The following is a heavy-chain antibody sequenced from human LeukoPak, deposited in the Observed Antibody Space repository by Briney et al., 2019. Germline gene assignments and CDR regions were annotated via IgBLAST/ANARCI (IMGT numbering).Heavy chain of an antibody. CDR3: ARYGLIRGFEY. V-gene: IGHV4-59*07. J-gene: IGHJ4*02. CDR1: SGSISSYY. Sequence: SDTLSLTCTVSSGSISSYYWSWIRQPPGKELEGIGYIYYSGSTNYSPSLKSRVTISVDTSKNQFSLKLSSVTAADTAVYYCARYGLIRGFEYWGQGTLVTVSS. D-gene: IGHD3-16*01. CDR2: IYYSGST.